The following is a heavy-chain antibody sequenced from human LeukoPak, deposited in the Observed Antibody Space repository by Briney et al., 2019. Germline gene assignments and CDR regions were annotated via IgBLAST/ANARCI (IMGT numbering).Heavy chain of an antibody. V-gene: IGHV4-31*03. CDR3: ARGRGAGTGHLDWFDP. CDR2: IYYSGST. J-gene: IGHJ5*02. D-gene: IGHD1-1*01. Sequence: SQTLSLACTVAGGSISSGGYYWSWIRQHPGKGLEWIGYIYYSGSTYYNPSLKSRVTLSVHTSKNQFSLKLSSVTAADTAVHYCARGRGAGTGHLDWFDPWGQGTLVTVSS. CDR1: GGSISSGGYY.